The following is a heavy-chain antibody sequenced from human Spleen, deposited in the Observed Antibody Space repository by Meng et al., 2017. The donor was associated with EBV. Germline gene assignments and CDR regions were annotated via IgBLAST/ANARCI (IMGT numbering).Heavy chain of an antibody. D-gene: IGHD4-23*01. CDR3: ARVHSGGNLDY. V-gene: IGHV3-21*01. CDR2: ISSSSSYI. J-gene: IGHJ4*02. Sequence: EVQLVESGXXXXXPXXAXXLSCAASGFTFSSYSMNWVRQAPGKGLEWVSSISSSSSYIYYADSVKGRFTISRDNAKNSLYLQMNSLRAEDTAVYYCARVHSGGNLDYWGQGTLVTVSS. CDR1: GFTFSSYS.